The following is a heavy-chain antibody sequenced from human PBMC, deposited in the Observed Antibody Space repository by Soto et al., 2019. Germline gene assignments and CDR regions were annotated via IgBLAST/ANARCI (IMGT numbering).Heavy chain of an antibody. V-gene: IGHV4-39*01. J-gene: IGHJ6*02. CDR2: IYYDGTT. D-gene: IGHD3-22*01. CDR1: SGSISSTSYY. Sequence: QLLLQEAGPRLVEPSEALSLTCTVSSGSISSTSYYWAWIREPPGKGLEWIGAIYYDGTTYYTESFKSRVSISVDTSKNQFSLKVNSVSAADTAVYFCARQGRNTKIVLVKHYAADFWGQGTAVTVSS. CDR3: ARQGRNTKIVLVKHYAADF.